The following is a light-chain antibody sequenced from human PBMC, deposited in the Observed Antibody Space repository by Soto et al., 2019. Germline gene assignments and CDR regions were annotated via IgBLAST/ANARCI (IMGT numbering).Light chain of an antibody. CDR1: QNVRSY. CDR3: QQRSNWPLT. CDR2: DAF. V-gene: IGKV3-11*01. Sequence: EVVLTQSPATLSLSPGERATLSCRASQNVRSYLAWYQQKPGQAPRLLIYDAFKRATGVPARFSGSGSGTDFTLIISGLEPEDFAVYYCQQRSNWPLTFGGGTDVEI. J-gene: IGKJ4*01.